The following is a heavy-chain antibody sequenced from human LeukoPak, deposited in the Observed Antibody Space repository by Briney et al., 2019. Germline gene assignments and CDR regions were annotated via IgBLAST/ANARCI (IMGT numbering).Heavy chain of an antibody. V-gene: IGHV4-61*05. Sequence: PSETLSLTCIVSGGSIGSSNYYWAWIRQPPGKGLEWIGYIYYSGSTNYSPSLKSRVTMSVDTSKKQFSLKVTSVTAADTAVYYCARGSGAFDYWGQGTLVTVSS. J-gene: IGHJ4*02. CDR1: GGSIGSSNYY. CDR2: IYYSGST. CDR3: ARGSGAFDY.